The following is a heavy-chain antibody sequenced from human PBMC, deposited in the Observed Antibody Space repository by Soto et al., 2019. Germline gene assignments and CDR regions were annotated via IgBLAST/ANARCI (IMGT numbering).Heavy chain of an antibody. CDR1: GGSISSGGYS. D-gene: IGHD2-15*01. CDR3: ARERVAGWDNWFDP. CDR2: IYHSGST. Sequence: SETLSLTCAVSGGSISSGGYSWSWIRQPPGKGLEWIGYIYHSGSTYYNPSLKSRVTISVDASKHQFSLKLSSVTAADTAVYYCARERVAGWDNWFDPWGQGTLVTVSS. J-gene: IGHJ5*02. V-gene: IGHV4-30-2*05.